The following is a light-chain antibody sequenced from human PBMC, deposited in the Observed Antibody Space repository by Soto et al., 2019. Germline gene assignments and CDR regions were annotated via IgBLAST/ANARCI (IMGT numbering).Light chain of an antibody. Sequence: EIVLTQSPATLSLSPGERATLSCRASQTIRTDLAWYQQKPGQGPRLLIYDASNRATGIPARFSGSGSGTDFTLTISRLEHEDFALYYCQVRSNSPPEYTFGQGTRLEIK. CDR3: QVRSNSPPEYT. CDR2: DAS. J-gene: IGKJ2*01. V-gene: IGKV3-11*01. CDR1: QTIRTD.